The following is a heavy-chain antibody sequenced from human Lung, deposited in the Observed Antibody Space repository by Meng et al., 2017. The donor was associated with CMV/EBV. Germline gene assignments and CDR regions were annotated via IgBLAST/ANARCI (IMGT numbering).Heavy chain of an antibody. J-gene: IGHJ4*02. CDR2: INPNSGGT. D-gene: IGHD3-22*01. V-gene: IGHV1-2*02. CDR1: GYTFTGYY. CDR3: ARDMGYWNFDY. Sequence: ASVXVSCKASGYTFTGYYMHWVRQAPGQGLEWMGWINPNSGGTNYAQKFQGRVTMTRDTSISTAYMELSRLRSDDTAVYYCARDMGYWNFDYWRQGTLVTVSS.